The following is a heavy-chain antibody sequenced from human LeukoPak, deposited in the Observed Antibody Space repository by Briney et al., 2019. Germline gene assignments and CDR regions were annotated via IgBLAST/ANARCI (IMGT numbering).Heavy chain of an antibody. V-gene: IGHV3-30-3*01. Sequence: GGSLRLSCAASGFTFSSYPMHWVRQAPGKGLEWVAVISYDGSNKYYADSVKGRFTISRDNSKNTLYLQMNSLRAEDTAVYYCAKAPPYKKYFDYWGQGTLVTVSS. CDR1: GFTFSSYP. J-gene: IGHJ4*02. CDR2: ISYDGSNK. D-gene: IGHD1-1*01. CDR3: AKAPPYKKYFDY.